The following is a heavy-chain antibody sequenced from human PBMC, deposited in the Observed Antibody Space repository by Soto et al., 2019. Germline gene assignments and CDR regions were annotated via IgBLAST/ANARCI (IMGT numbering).Heavy chain of an antibody. CDR3: VRSGNARLLSRSWFDT. CDR2: ITTSSAYI. D-gene: IGHD2-2*01. CDR1: GFTFNTYD. V-gene: IGHV3-21*01. Sequence: EVQLVESGGGLVKPGGSLRLSCAASGFTFNTYDMNWVRQAPGKGLEWVSSITTSSAYIYYADSLKGRITISRDNAKNALFLQMNSLGPEDTAVYSCVRSGNARLLSRSWFDTWGQGTLVTVSS. J-gene: IGHJ5*02.